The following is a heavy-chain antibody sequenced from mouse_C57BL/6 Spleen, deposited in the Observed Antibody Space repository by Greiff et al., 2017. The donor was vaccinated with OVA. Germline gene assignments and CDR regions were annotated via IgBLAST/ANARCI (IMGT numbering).Heavy chain of an antibody. Sequence: QVHVKQSGPGLVAPSQSLSITCTVSGFSLTSYGVHWVRQPPGKGLEWLVVIWSDGSTTYNSALKSRLSISKDNSKSQVFLKMNSLQTDDTAMYYCARHLYGSYAMDYWGQGTSVTVSS. J-gene: IGHJ4*01. D-gene: IGHD1-1*01. CDR2: IWSDGST. CDR1: GFSLTSYG. V-gene: IGHV2-6-1*01. CDR3: ARHLYGSYAMDY.